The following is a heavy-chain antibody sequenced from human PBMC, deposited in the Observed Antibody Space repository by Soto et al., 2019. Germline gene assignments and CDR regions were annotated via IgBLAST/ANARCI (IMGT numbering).Heavy chain of an antibody. CDR3: ARGVGLYTYGYSH. Sequence: KPSETLSLTCTVSGGSISSGGYYWGWIRQHPGKGLEWIGYIYYTGNTYYNPSLKSRVTISVDTSKNQFSLKLAFVTAADTAVYYCARGVGLYTYGYSHWGQGTLVTVSS. CDR2: IYYTGNT. V-gene: IGHV4-31*03. J-gene: IGHJ4*02. CDR1: GGSISSGGYY. D-gene: IGHD5-18*01.